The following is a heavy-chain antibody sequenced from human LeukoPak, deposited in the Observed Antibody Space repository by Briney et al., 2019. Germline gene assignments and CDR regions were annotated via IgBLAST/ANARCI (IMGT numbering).Heavy chain of an antibody. Sequence: PGRSLRLSCAASGFTFSNSWMSWVRQAPGKGPEWVDNIKQDGSDKYYVASVKGRFTISRDNAKNSLYLQMNSLRAEDTAVYYCAAGRNWGQGTLVTVSS. V-gene: IGHV3-7*01. J-gene: IGHJ4*02. CDR1: GFTFSNSW. D-gene: IGHD6-13*01. CDR2: IKQDGSDK. CDR3: AAGRN.